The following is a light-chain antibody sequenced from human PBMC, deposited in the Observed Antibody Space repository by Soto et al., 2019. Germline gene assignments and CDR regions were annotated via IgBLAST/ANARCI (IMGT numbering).Light chain of an antibody. CDR3: YSYGTSNNLAGV. V-gene: IGLV2-14*03. CDR2: DVS. Sequence: QSVLTQPASVSGSPGQSITISCTGISSDVGGYYRFSWYQHHPGKAPILMIFDVSKRPSGVSSLFSGSKSGNAASLTISGLPAEDAATYYCYSYGTSNNLAGVFGGGTKVTVL. J-gene: IGLJ3*02. CDR1: SSDVGGYYR.